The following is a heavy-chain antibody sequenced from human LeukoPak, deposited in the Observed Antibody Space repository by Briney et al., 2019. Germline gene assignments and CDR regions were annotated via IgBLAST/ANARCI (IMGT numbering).Heavy chain of an antibody. V-gene: IGHV3-7*01. D-gene: IGHD3-10*02. Sequence: WGSLRLSCAASGFTFSSYWMSWVRQAPGKGVEWVANIKQDRSEKYYVDSVKGRFTISKDNAKNSLYLQMNSLRAEESAVYYCAELGITMIGGVWGKGTTVTISS. CDR3: AELGITMIGGV. J-gene: IGHJ6*04. CDR1: GFTFSSYW. CDR2: IKQDRSEK.